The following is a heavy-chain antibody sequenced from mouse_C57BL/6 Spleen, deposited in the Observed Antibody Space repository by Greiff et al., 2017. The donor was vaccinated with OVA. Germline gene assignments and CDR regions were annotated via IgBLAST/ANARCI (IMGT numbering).Heavy chain of an antibody. J-gene: IGHJ2*01. CDR3: ARQPNWGYYFDY. V-gene: IGHV5-17*01. D-gene: IGHD4-1*01. CDR2: ISSGSSTI. CDR1: GFTFSDYG. Sequence: VQLKESGGCLVKPGGSLKLSCAASGFTFSDYGMHWARQAPEKGLEWVAYISSGSSTIYYADTVKGRFTISRDNAKNTLFLQMTSLRSEDTAMYYCARQPNWGYYFDYWGQGTTLTVSS.